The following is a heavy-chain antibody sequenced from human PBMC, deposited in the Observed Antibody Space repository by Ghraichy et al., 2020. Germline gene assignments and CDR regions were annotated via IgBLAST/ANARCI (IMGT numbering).Heavy chain of an antibody. V-gene: IGHV1-2*06. CDR2: INPNSGGT. CDR3: ARDSFYLGIRSNWFDP. D-gene: IGHD7-27*01. Sequence: ASVKVSCKASGYTFTGYYMHWVRQAPGQGLEWMGRINPNSGGTNYAQKFQGRVTMTRDTSISTAYMELSRLRSDDTAVYYCARDSFYLGIRSNWFDPWGQGTLVTVSS. J-gene: IGHJ5*02. CDR1: GYTFTGYY.